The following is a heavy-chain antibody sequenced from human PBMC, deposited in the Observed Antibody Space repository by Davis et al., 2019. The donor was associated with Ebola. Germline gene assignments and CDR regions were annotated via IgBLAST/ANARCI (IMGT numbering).Heavy chain of an antibody. CDR3: ARGTGYSSGWYSVWFDP. J-gene: IGHJ5*02. CDR1: GDTFSSFG. Sequence: ASVKVSCKASGDTFSSFGVSWVRQAPGQGLEWMGWISAYNGNTNYAQKLQGRVTMTTDTSTSTAYMELRSLRSDDTAVYYCARGTGYSSGWYSVWFDPWGQGTLVTVSS. CDR2: ISAYNGNT. V-gene: IGHV1-18*01. D-gene: IGHD6-19*01.